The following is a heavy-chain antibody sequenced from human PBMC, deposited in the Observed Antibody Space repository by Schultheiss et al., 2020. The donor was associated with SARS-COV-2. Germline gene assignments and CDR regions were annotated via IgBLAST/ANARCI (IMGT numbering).Heavy chain of an antibody. D-gene: IGHD3-22*01. V-gene: IGHV4-30-4*08. CDR3: ARADDVDSIGPYFDS. CDR1: GGSISSGGYY. Sequence: SQTLSLTCTVSGGSISSGGYYWSWIRQPPGKGLEWIGYIYYSGSTYYNPSLKSRVTISVDTSKNQFSLKLSSVTAADTAVYYCARADDVDSIGPYFDSWGQGTLVTVSS. J-gene: IGHJ4*02. CDR2: IYYSGST.